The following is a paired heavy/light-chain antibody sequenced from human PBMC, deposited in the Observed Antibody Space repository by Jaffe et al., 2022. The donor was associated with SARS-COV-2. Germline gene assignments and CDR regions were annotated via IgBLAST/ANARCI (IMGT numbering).Heavy chain of an antibody. J-gene: IGHJ6*04. CDR2: IYYSGTT. CDR1: GGSITSSGYY. Sequence: QLQLQESGPGLVKPSETLSLTCTVSGGSITSSGYYWGWIRQPPGKGLEWIGTIYYSGTTYYNPSLKSRVAISVDTSKNQFSLKLNSVTAADTAVYYCARSDPVNDILTLDVWGKGTTVTVSS. CDR3: ARSDPVNDILTLDV. V-gene: IGHV4-39*01. D-gene: IGHD3-9*01.
Light chain of an antibody. CDR3: QQYNNWPLT. CDR2: GAS. V-gene: IGKV3-15*01. J-gene: IGKJ4*01. CDR1: QSVRSN. Sequence: EIVMTQSPATLSVSPGERATLSCRATQSVRSNLAWYQQKPGQAPRLLIYGASTRATGIPARFSGSGSGTEFTLTFSSLQSGDFAVYYCQQYNNWPLTFGGGTKVEIK.